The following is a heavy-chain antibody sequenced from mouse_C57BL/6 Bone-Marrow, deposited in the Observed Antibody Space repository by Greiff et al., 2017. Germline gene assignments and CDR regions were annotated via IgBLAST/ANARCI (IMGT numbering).Heavy chain of an antibody. CDR2: ISNGGGST. D-gene: IGHD1-1*01. CDR1: GFTFSDYY. Sequence: EVKLVESGGGLVQPGGSLKLSCAASGFTFSDYYMYWVRQTPEKRLEWVAYISNGGGSTYYPDTVKGRFTISRDNAKNTLYLQMSRLKSEDTAMYYWARCYYGSSNYFDYWGQGTTLTVSS. CDR3: ARCYYGSSNYFDY. V-gene: IGHV5-12*01. J-gene: IGHJ2*01.